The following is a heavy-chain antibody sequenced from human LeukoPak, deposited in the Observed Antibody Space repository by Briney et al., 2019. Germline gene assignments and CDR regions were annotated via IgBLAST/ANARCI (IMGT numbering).Heavy chain of an antibody. J-gene: IGHJ4*02. CDR3: AKGTLGSCSGATCYDFDN. CDR2: ITGSGRDT. Sequence: PGGSLRLSCAASGFTFSIYAMNWVRQAPGKRLEWVSSITGSGRDTYYAGSVRGRITISRDNSRNTLDLQMNSLRAEDTALYYCAKGTLGSCSGATCYDFDNWGQGTLVTVSS. V-gene: IGHV3-23*01. D-gene: IGHD2-2*01. CDR1: GFTFSIYA.